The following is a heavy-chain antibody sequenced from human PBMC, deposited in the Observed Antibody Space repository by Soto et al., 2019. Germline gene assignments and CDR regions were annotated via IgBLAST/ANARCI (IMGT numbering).Heavy chain of an antibody. CDR2: ISGSGSST. V-gene: IGHV3-23*01. CDR3: AKDLERAKIGAMTAVYYY. CDR1: GFSFSSYA. J-gene: IGHJ4*02. D-gene: IGHD2-21*02. Sequence: GGSLRLSCAASGFSFSSYAMTWVRQAPGKGLDWASGISGSGSSTWYADSVKGRFTISRDNSKNTLYLQMNSLRAEDTAVYYCAKDLERAKIGAMTAVYYYWGQGTLVTVSS.